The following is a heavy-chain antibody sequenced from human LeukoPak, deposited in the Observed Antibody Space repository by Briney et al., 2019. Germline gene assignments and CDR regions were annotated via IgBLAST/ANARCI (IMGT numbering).Heavy chain of an antibody. D-gene: IGHD2-2*01. Sequence: SWGTLTRSSSGYSFTFCCNGWHRLRQAQGKGREGGIVIWNDGSNKYYADSVKGPFTISRDNSKNTLYLQMNSLRAEDTAVYYCARDGSIVVVPAATFDYWGQGTLVTVSS. J-gene: IGHJ4*02. CDR1: SFTFCCNG. V-gene: IGHV3-33*01. CDR3: ARDGSIVVVPAATFDY. CDR2: IWNDGSNK.